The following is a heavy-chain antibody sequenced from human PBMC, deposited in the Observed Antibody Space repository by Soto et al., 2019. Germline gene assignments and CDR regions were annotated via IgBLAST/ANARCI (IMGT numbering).Heavy chain of an antibody. D-gene: IGHD3-9*01. V-gene: IGHV1-18*01. CDR1: GYTFPRSG. CDR2: ISAYKGNT. Sequence: AXVKVACKAAGYTFPRSGISGVRQATGQGLEWMGWISAYKGNTNYAQKLQGRVTMTTDTSTSTAYMELRSLRSDDTAVYYCARDTGTYYDILTGYYSGSNWFDPWGQGTLVTVSS. J-gene: IGHJ5*02. CDR3: ARDTGTYYDILTGYYSGSNWFDP.